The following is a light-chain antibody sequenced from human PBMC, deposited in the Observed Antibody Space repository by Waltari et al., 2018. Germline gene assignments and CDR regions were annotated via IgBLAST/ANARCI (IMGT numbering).Light chain of an antibody. J-gene: IGLJ7*01. CDR2: ENR. Sequence: QSVLTQPPSASAAPGQRVTISCSGGSSNIGNNYVSWYRQFPGTAPKLLIYENRGRPAWTAGRSACSKAGTSATLDISVVQAGDEGDYCCGTWDSSLSGAVVGGGTDLTVL. CDR3: GTWDSSLSGAV. V-gene: IGLV1-51*02. CDR1: SSNIGNNY.